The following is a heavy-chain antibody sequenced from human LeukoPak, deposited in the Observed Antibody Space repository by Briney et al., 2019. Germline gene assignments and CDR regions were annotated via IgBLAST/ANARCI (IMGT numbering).Heavy chain of an antibody. J-gene: IGHJ6*02. CDR2: IYYSGST. D-gene: IGHD3-10*01. V-gene: IGHV4-31*03. Sequence: PSETLSLTCTVSGGSISSGGYYWSWIRQHPGKGLEWIGYIYYSGSTYYNPSLKSRVTISVYTSKNQFSLKLSSVTAADTAVYYRARHPKPHYYGSGSYDYYYGMDVWGQGTTVTVSS. CDR1: GGSISSGGYY. CDR3: ARHPKPHYYGSGSYDYYYGMDV.